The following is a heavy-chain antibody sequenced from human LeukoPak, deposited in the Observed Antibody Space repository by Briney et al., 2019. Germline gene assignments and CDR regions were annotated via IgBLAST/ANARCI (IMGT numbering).Heavy chain of an antibody. CDR2: IKSKTDGGTT. D-gene: IGHD3-22*01. J-gene: IGHJ4*02. CDR3: STTYYYDSSEGY. CDR1: GFTFSNAW. V-gene: IGHV3-15*01. Sequence: GGSLRLSCATSGFTFSNAWMSWVRQAPGKGLEWVGRIKSKTDGGTTDYAAPVKGRFTISRDDSKNTLYLQMNSLKTEDTAVYYCSTTYYYDSSEGYWGQGTLVTVSS.